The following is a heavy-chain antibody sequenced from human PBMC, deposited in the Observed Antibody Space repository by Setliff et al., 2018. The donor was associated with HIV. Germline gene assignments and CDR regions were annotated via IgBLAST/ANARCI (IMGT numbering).Heavy chain of an antibody. CDR1: GFTFTSYA. Sequence: GGSLRLSCAASGFTFTSYAMTWVRQAPGKGLEWVSCISGSGHSTYYGDSVKGRFTISRDNSKNTLYLQMNNLRAEDTALYYCTRDPSYDSSGPFDYWGQGTLVTVSS. CDR2: ISGSGHST. D-gene: IGHD3-22*01. V-gene: IGHV3-23*01. CDR3: TRDPSYDSSGPFDY. J-gene: IGHJ4*02.